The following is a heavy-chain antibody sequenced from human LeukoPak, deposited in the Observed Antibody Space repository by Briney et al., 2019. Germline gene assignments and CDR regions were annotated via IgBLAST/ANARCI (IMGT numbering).Heavy chain of an antibody. Sequence: ASVKVSCKASGYTFTGYYMHWVRQAPGQGLEWMGWINPNSGGTNYAQKFQGRVTMNRDTSISTAYMELSRLRSDDTAVYYCARDRRGACTNRFDPWGQGTLVTVSS. V-gene: IGHV1-2*02. D-gene: IGHD2-8*01. CDR2: INPNSGGT. J-gene: IGHJ5*02. CDR3: ARDRRGACTNRFDP. CDR1: GYTFTGYY.